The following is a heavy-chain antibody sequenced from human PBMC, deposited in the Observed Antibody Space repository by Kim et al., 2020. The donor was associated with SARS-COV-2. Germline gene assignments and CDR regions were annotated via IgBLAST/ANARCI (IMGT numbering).Heavy chain of an antibody. CDR1: GGTFSSYA. Sequence: SVKVSCKASGGTFSSYAISWVRQAPGQGLEWMGRIIPILGIANYAQKFQGRVTITADKSTSTAYMELSSLRSEDTAVYYCARAKSIAAADTGLGYWGQGTLVTVSS. D-gene: IGHD6-13*01. J-gene: IGHJ4*02. CDR2: IIPILGIA. V-gene: IGHV1-69*04. CDR3: ARAKSIAAADTGLGY.